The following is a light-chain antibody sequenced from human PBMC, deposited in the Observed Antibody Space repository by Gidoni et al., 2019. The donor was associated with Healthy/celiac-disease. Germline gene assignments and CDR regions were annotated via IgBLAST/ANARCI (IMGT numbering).Light chain of an antibody. V-gene: IGLV2-23*02. CDR2: EVS. CDR1: SSDVGSYNL. J-gene: IGLJ2*01. Sequence: QSPLAQPASVSGSPGQPITISCTGTSSDVGSYNLVSWYQQHPGKAPKLMIYEVSKRPSGVSNRFSGSKSGNTASLTIAGLQAEDEADYYCCSYAGSSTLVFGGGTKLTVL. CDR3: CSYAGSSTLV.